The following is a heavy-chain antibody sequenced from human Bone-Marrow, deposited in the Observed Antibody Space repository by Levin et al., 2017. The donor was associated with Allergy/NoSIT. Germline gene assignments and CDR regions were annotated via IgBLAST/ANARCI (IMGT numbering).Heavy chain of an antibody. CDR3: ARSQGYGKAWVSGTTWYFDL. V-gene: IGHV4-31*03. J-gene: IGHJ2*01. CDR1: GAPISSGSYY. Sequence: ASETLSLTCTVSGAPISSGSYYWTWVRQHPVKGLEWLGYIYYTGHTYYNPSLRSRLAISIDTSKNQFSLEVASVTAAATAVYYCARSQGYGKAWVSGTTWYFDLWGRGTLVSVSS. CDR2: IYYTGHT. D-gene: IGHD5-18*01.